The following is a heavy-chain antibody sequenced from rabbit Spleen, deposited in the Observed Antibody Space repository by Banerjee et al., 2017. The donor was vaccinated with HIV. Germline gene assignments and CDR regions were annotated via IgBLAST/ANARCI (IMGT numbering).Heavy chain of an antibody. D-gene: IGHD1-1*01. Sequence: QSLEESGGDLVKPGASLTLTCIASGVSFSGDSYMCWVRQAPGKGLEWIVCIDTGSSGFTYFASWAKGRFTISKTSSTTVTLQMTSLTAADTATYFCARASNDADYWVLWGPGTLVTVS. J-gene: IGHJ4*01. CDR3: ARASNDADYWVL. CDR2: IDTGSSGFT. CDR1: GVSFSGDSY. V-gene: IGHV1S40*01.